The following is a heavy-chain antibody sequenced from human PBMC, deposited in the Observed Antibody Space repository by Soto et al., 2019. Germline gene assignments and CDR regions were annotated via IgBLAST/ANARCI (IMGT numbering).Heavy chain of an antibody. CDR2: INHSGST. V-gene: IGHV4-34*01. CDR1: GGSFSGYY. D-gene: IGHD3-10*01. CDR3: ARGHLWFGLPYYFDY. Sequence: QVQLQQWGAGLLKPSETLSLTCAVYGGSFSGYYWSWIRQPPGKGLEWIGEINHSGSTNYNPSLKSRVTISVDTSKNQFSLKLSSVTAADTAVYYCARGHLWFGLPYYFDYWGQGTLVTVSS. J-gene: IGHJ4*02.